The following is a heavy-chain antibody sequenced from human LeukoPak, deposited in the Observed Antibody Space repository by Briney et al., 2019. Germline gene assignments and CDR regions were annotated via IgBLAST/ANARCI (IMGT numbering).Heavy chain of an antibody. Sequence: SETLSLTCTVSGGSISSSSYYWGWIRQPPGKGLEWIGSIYYSGSTYYNPSLKSRVTISVDTSKNQFSLKLSSVTAADTAVYYCARDRAYYYDSKNPGNYFDYWGQGTLVTVSS. CDR1: GGSISSSSYY. J-gene: IGHJ4*02. CDR3: ARDRAYYYDSKNPGNYFDY. V-gene: IGHV4-39*07. D-gene: IGHD3-22*01. CDR2: IYYSGST.